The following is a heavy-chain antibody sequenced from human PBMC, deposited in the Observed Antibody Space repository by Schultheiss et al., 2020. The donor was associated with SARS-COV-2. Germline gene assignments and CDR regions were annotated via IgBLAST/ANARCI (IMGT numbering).Heavy chain of an antibody. CDR1: GYTFTDYY. CDR3: ARDRAPGADWFDP. CDR2: FSTYNGNT. V-gene: IGHV1-18*04. D-gene: IGHD3-10*01. J-gene: IGHJ5*02. Sequence: ASVKVSCKTSGYTFTDYYIHWVRQAPGQGLEWMGWFSTYNGNTNFEQNFQGRVTLTTDTSTSTAYMELRSLRSDDTAVYYCARDRAPGADWFDPWGQGTLVTVSS.